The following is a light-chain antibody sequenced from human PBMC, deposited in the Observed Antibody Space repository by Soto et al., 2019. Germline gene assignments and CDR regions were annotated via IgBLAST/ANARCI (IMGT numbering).Light chain of an antibody. CDR2: DAS. V-gene: IGKV3-20*01. CDR3: QQCATSPLT. Sequence: EIVLTQSPGTLSLSPGERATLSCRASQSLSKDYLAWYQQKPGQSPRLLIYDASYRATGIPDRFSGSGSGTDFTLTISRLEPEDFAVYYCQQCATSPLTFGQGTKVEIK. J-gene: IGKJ1*01. CDR1: QSLSKDY.